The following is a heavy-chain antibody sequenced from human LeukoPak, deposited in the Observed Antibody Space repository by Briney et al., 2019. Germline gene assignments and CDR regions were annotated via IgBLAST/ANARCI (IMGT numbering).Heavy chain of an antibody. J-gene: IGHJ4*02. CDR1: GFTFNIYS. Sequence: GRSLRLSCEASGFTFNIYSMYWIRQTPDKGLEWLAVTSHDESTKLYADSAKGRFTISRDNSKNTVYLLMNSLRLDDTGIYYCARSRLGLWLSVIDYWGQGSLVTVSA. D-gene: IGHD3-9*01. CDR2: TSHDESTK. CDR3: ARSRLGLWLSVIDY. V-gene: IGHV3-30*04.